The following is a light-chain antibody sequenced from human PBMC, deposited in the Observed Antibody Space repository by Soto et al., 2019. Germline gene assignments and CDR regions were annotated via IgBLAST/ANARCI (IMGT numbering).Light chain of an antibody. V-gene: IGLV2-14*01. CDR3: SPYTTGNTVV. Sequence: QSALTQPASVSGSPGQSIAISCTGTRSDVGAYGYVSWYQQHPGKAPKLMLFEVSMRPSGVSNRFSGSKSGNTASLTISGLQADNEADYYCSPYTTGNTVVFGGGTKLTVL. J-gene: IGLJ3*02. CDR1: RSDVGAYGY. CDR2: EVS.